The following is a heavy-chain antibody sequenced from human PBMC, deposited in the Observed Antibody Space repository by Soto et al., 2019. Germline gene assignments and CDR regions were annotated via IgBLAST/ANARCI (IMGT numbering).Heavy chain of an antibody. Sequence: KASETLSLTCTVSGGSISSGGYYWIWIRQHPGKGLEWIGYIYYSGSTYYNPSLKSRVTISVDTSKNQFSLKLSSVTAADTAVYYCARGSFGYCTNGVCYTHYYYGMDVWGQGTTVTVSS. CDR2: IYYSGST. D-gene: IGHD2-8*01. CDR3: ARGSFGYCTNGVCYTHYYYGMDV. CDR1: GGSISSGGYY. J-gene: IGHJ6*02. V-gene: IGHV4-31*03.